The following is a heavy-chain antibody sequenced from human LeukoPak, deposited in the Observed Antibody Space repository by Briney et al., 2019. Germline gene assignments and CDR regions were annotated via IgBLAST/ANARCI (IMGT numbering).Heavy chain of an antibody. CDR1: GFTFSTYS. CDR3: AKSDHGFWTGYKR. CDR2: INSVSSTI. Sequence: GGSLRLSCAVSGFTFSTYSMNWVRQAPGKGLEWVSYINSVSSTISFADSVKGRFTISSDNAKNSLYLQMNSPRADDTAVYYCAKSDHGFWTGYKRWGQGTLVTVSS. D-gene: IGHD3/OR15-3a*01. V-gene: IGHV3-48*01. J-gene: IGHJ4*02.